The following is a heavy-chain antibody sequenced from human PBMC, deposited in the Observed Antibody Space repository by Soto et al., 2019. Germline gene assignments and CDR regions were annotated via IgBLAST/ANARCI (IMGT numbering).Heavy chain of an antibody. CDR2: MNQDGSES. Sequence: EVQLVESGGGLVRPGGSLRLSCAASGFSLSSYWMSWVGQAPGKGLEWVANMNQDGSESDYVGSVKGRFTFTRDNAKNSLYLQMNSLRAEDTAVYYCARLSTSAGRRDLACWGQGTLVTVSS. V-gene: IGHV3-7*01. CDR3: ARLSTSAGRRDLAC. CDR1: GFSLSSYW. J-gene: IGHJ4*02.